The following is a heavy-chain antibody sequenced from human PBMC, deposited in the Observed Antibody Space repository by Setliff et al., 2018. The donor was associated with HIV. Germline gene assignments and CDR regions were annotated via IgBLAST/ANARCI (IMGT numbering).Heavy chain of an antibody. Sequence: GGSLRLSCVTSGFTFGEYPMSWFRQSPGKGLEWVSYIRTKTYRGTTEYAASVEGRFTISRDDSKGIAYLQMNELKTEDTGLYYCTRGARPTDEYVWFDPWGQGTLVTVSS. CDR3: TRGARPTDEYVWFDP. V-gene: IGHV3-49*03. D-gene: IGHD4-17*01. CDR1: GFTFGEYP. J-gene: IGHJ5*02. CDR2: IRTKTYRGTT.